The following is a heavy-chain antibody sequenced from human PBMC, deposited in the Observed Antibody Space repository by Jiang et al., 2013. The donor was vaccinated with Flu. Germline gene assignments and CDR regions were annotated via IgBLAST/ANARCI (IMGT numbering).Heavy chain of an antibody. Sequence: LLKPSETLSLTCTVSGGSISSYYWSWIRQPPGKGLEWIGYIYYSGSTNYNPSLKSRVTISVDTSKNQFSLKLSSVTAADTAVYYCARDKKLAAAGRYTYYYYGYGRLGAKGPRSPSP. D-gene: IGHD6-13*01. CDR1: GGSISSYY. CDR2: IYYSGST. V-gene: IGHV4-59*01. CDR3: ARDKKLAAAGRYTYYYYGYGR. J-gene: IGHJ6*01.